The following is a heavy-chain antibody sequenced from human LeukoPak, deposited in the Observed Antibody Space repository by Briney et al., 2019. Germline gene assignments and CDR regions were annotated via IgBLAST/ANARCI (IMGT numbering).Heavy chain of an antibody. CDR1: GFSFSSYS. Sequence: GGSLRLSCAASGFSFSSYSMNWVRQAPGKGLEWVSSISSSSSYIDYADSVKGRFTISRDNAKNSLYLQMNSLRAEDTAVYYCARDRVGVITTYYYSGMDVWGQGTTVTVSS. D-gene: IGHD3-22*01. V-gene: IGHV3-21*01. CDR3: ARDRVGVITTYYYSGMDV. CDR2: ISSSSSYI. J-gene: IGHJ6*02.